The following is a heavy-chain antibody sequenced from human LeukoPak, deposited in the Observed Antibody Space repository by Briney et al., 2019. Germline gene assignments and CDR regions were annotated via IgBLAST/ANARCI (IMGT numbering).Heavy chain of an antibody. CDR3: ATDLSGYFDRSFDY. D-gene: IGHD3-9*01. CDR1: GYTVTESA. Sequence: ASVKVSCKVSGYTVTESAMHWVRQVPGKGLEWMGGVDPEYGETIYAQKFKGRVTMTEDTSSDTAYMELSSLRSEDTAVYYCATDLSGYFDRSFDYWGQGTLVTVSS. V-gene: IGHV1-24*01. J-gene: IGHJ4*02. CDR2: VDPEYGET.